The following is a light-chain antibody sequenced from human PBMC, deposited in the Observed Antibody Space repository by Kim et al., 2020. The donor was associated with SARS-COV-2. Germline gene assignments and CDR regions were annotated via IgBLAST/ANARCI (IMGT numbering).Light chain of an antibody. CDR1: QGISCY. V-gene: IGKV1-8*01. J-gene: IGKJ1*01. CDR3: QQYYSYPRT. Sequence: AIRMTQSPSSFSASTGDRVTITCRASQGISCYLAWYQQKPGKAPKLLIYAASTVQSGVPSRFSGSGSGTDFTLTISCLQSEDFATYYCQQYYSYPRTFGQGTKVDIK. CDR2: AAS.